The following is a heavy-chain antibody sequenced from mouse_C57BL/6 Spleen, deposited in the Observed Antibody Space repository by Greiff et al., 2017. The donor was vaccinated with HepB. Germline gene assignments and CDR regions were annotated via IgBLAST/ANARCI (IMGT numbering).Heavy chain of an antibody. D-gene: IGHD2-4*01. CDR1: GYSITSGYY. J-gene: IGHJ2*01. CDR2: ISYDGSN. CDR3: ARAGYDYDAQYYFDY. Sequence: VQLKESGPGLVKPSQSLSLPCSVTGYSITSGYYWNWIRQFPGNKLEWMGYISYDGSNNYNPSLKNRISITRDTSKNQFFLKLNSVTTEDTATYYGARAGYDYDAQYYFDYWGQGTTLTVSS. V-gene: IGHV3-6*01.